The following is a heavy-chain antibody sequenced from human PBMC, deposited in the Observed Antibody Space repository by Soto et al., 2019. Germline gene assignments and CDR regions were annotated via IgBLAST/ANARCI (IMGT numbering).Heavy chain of an antibody. CDR2: ISSSSSTI. CDR3: AKGWVVVVVAATLPVDGAFDI. CDR1: GFTFSSYS. V-gene: IGHV3-48*01. D-gene: IGHD2-15*01. Sequence: PGGSLRLSCAASGFTFSSYSMNWVRQAPGKGLEWVSYISSSSSTIYYADSVKGRFTISRDNAKNTLYLQMNSLRAEDTAVYYCAKGWVVVVVAATLPVDGAFDIWGQGTMVTVSS. J-gene: IGHJ3*02.